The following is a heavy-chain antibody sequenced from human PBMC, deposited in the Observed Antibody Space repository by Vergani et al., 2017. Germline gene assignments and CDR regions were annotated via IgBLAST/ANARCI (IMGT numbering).Heavy chain of an antibody. J-gene: IGHJ4*02. CDR3: ARGWRESFFQGEAVAGSAFYFDY. CDR1: GGSISSSSYY. Sequence: QLQLQESGPGLVKPSETLSLTCTVSGGSISSSSYYWGWIRQPPGKGLEWIGSIYYSGSTYYNPSLKSRVTISVDTSKNQFSLKLSSVTAADTAVYYCARGWRESFFQGEAVAGSAFYFDYWGQGTLVTVSS. CDR2: IYYSGST. D-gene: IGHD6-19*01. V-gene: IGHV4-39*01.